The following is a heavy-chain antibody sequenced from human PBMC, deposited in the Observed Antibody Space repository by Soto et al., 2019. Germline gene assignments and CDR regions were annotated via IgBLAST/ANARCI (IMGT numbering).Heavy chain of an antibody. D-gene: IGHD6-13*01. CDR2: IIPILGIA. Sequence: SVKVSCKASGGTFSSYTISWVRQAPGQGLEWMGRIIPILGIANYAQKFQGRVTITADKSTSTAYMELSSLRSEDTAVYYCARGGYSSSWYGNYYYYGMDVWGQRTTVTVSS. V-gene: IGHV1-69*02. J-gene: IGHJ6*02. CDR3: ARGGYSSSWYGNYYYYGMDV. CDR1: GGTFSSYT.